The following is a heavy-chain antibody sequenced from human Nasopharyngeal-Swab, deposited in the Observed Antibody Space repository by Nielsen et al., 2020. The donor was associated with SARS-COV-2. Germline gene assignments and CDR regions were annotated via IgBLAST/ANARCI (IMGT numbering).Heavy chain of an antibody. CDR1: GVSITSQY. CDR3: AKEGATGWFDP. V-gene: IGHV4-59*11. J-gene: IGHJ5*02. CDR2: ISHNSAT. Sequence: SETLSLTFTVSGVSITSQYWSWIRQPPGKGLEWIGFISHNSATSYNPSLKSRVTMFMDTSKNQFSLRLRSVTAADTAVYYCAKEGATGWFDPWGQGTLVTVSS.